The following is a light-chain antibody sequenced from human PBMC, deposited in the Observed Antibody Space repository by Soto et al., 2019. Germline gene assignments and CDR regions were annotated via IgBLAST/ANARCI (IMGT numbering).Light chain of an antibody. CDR1: QTVRNNY. CDR3: QQFSSYPLT. Sequence: EFVLTQSPGTLSLSPGERATLSCRASQTVRNNYLAWYQQKPGQAPRLLIYDASSRATGIPDRFSGGGSGTYFTLTISRLEPEDFAVYYCQQFSSYPLTFGGGTQVEIK. CDR2: DAS. V-gene: IGKV3-20*01. J-gene: IGKJ4*01.